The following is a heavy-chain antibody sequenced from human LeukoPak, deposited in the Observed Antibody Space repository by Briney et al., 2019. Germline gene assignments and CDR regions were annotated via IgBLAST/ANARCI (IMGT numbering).Heavy chain of an antibody. Sequence: PGGSLRLSCAASGFTFDDYAMLWVRQAPGKGLEWVSGISWNSGSIGYADSVKGRFTIYRDNAKNSLYLQMNSLRADDTAVYYCAKLLNDHGDYTFQHWGQGTLVTVSS. CDR2: ISWNSGSI. D-gene: IGHD4-17*01. V-gene: IGHV3-9*01. CDR1: GFTFDDYA. CDR3: AKLLNDHGDYTFQH. J-gene: IGHJ1*01.